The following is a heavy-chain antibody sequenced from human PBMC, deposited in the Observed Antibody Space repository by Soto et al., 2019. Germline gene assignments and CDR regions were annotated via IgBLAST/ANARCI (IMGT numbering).Heavy chain of an antibody. Sequence: PGGSLRLSCAASEFSFRSYWMTWVRQAPGKGLELVALINEDGSQKYYVGSVKGRFIISRDNAKDSVYMQMDSLRAGDTAVYFYARVGRYGWDFDHWGQGTLVTVSS. V-gene: IGHV3-7*01. J-gene: IGHJ4*02. CDR1: EFSFRSYW. CDR3: ARVGRYGWDFDH. D-gene: IGHD5-18*01. CDR2: INEDGSQK.